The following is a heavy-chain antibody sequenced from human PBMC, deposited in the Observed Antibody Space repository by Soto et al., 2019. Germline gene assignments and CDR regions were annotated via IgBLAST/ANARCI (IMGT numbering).Heavy chain of an antibody. CDR3: AKSGNHSYFDY. CDR1: AFTFGSYA. Sequence: GWSLRLSCAASAFTFGSYAMSWVRQAPGKGLEWVSSISASGGNTYYADSVKGRFTISRGNSKNTLYLQMNSLRAEDTAVYYCAKSGNHSYFDYWGQGTLVTVSS. V-gene: IGHV3-23*01. J-gene: IGHJ4*02. CDR2: ISASGGNT.